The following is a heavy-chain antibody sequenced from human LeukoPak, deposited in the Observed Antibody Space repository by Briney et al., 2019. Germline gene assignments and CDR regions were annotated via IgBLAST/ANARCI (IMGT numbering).Heavy chain of an antibody. CDR3: ARVAYYYGSGRPAQNDY. J-gene: IGHJ4*02. V-gene: IGHV1-18*01. CDR1: GYTFTSYG. CDR2: ISAYNGNT. Sequence: ASVKVSCKASGYTFTSYGISWVRQAPGQGLEWMGWISAYNGNTNYAQKVQGRVTMTTDTSTSTAYMELRSLRSDDTVVYYCARVAYYYGSGRPAQNDYWGQGTLVTVSS. D-gene: IGHD3-10*01.